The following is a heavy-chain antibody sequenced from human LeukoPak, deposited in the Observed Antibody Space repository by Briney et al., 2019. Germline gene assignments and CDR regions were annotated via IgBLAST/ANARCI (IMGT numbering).Heavy chain of an antibody. CDR3: AREPAYCSSTSCYREINWFDP. V-gene: IGHV4-30-2*01. CDR1: GGSISSGGYS. D-gene: IGHD2-2*01. CDR2: IYHSGST. J-gene: IGHJ5*02. Sequence: NPSQTLSLTCAVSGGSISSGGYSWSWLRQPPGKGLEWIGYIYHSGSTYYNPSLKSRVTISVDRSKNQFSLKLSSVTAADTAVYYCAREPAYCSSTSCYREINWFDPWGQGTLVTVSS.